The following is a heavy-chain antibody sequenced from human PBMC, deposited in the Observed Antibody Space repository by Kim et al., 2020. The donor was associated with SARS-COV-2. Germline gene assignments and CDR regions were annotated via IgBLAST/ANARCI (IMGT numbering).Heavy chain of an antibody. V-gene: IGHV4-59*08. CDR1: GGSISSYY. D-gene: IGHD2-15*01. CDR3: ARTYCSGGSCYPIYYYYYMDV. CDR2: IYYSGST. Sequence: SETLSLTCTVSGGSISSYYWSWIRQPPGKGLEWIGYIYYSGSTNYNPSLKSRVTISVDTSKNQFSLKLSSVTAADTAVYYCARTYCSGGSCYPIYYYYYMDVWGKGTTVTVSS. J-gene: IGHJ6*03.